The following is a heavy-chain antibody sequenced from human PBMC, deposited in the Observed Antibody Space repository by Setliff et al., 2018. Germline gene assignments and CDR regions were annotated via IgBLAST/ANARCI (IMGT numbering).Heavy chain of an antibody. Sequence: SETLSLTCTISGDSISDISYYWGFIRQSPGKGPEWIGSIYYSGTAYYNPSLESRGTISVDTSRNQFSLKLSSVTAADTAVYYCVRVEAGYCSSTSCYVVGAFDIWGQGTMVTV. D-gene: IGHD2-2*03. J-gene: IGHJ3*02. CDR3: VRVEAGYCSSTSCYVVGAFDI. V-gene: IGHV4-39*01. CDR2: IYYSGTA. CDR1: GDSISDISYY.